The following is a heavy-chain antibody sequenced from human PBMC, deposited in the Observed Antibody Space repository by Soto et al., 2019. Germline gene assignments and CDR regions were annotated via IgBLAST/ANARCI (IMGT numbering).Heavy chain of an antibody. CDR2: ISGGSSYI. V-gene: IGHV3-21*01. J-gene: IGHJ6*02. CDR1: GFTFSSYS. CDR3: ARGKGMDV. Sequence: EVQLVESGGGLVKPGGSLRLSCAASGFTFSSYSMNWVRQAPGKGLEWVSSISGGSSYIYYADSVKGRFTISRDNAKNSLYLQMTSLSAEGTAVYYCARGKGMDVWGQGTTVTVSS.